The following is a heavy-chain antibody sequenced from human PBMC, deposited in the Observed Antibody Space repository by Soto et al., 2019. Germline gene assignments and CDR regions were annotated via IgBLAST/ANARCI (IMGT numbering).Heavy chain of an antibody. D-gene: IGHD5-18*01. CDR1: GFTFSSYA. Sequence: QPGGSLRLSCAASGFTFSSYAMSWVRQAPGKGLEWVSTISGSGGSTYYADSVKGRFTISRDNSKNTLSLQMNSLRAEDTAVYYCAHNKYIYASCFDYWGQGTLVTVSS. CDR2: ISGSGGST. J-gene: IGHJ4*02. V-gene: IGHV3-23*01. CDR3: AHNKYIYASCFDY.